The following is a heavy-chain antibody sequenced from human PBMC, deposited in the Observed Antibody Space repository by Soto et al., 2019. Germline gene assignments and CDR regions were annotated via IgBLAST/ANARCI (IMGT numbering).Heavy chain of an antibody. CDR1: GGTFSSYA. CDR2: IIPIFGTA. Sequence: QVQLVQSGAEVKKPGSSVKVSCKASGGTFSSYAISWVRQAPGQGLEWMGGIIPIFGTANYAQKFQGRVTITADESTSTAYMGLSSLRSEDTAVYYCASTYCSGGSCPMDAFDIRGQGTMVTVSS. J-gene: IGHJ3*02. CDR3: ASTYCSGGSCPMDAFDI. V-gene: IGHV1-69*01. D-gene: IGHD2-15*01.